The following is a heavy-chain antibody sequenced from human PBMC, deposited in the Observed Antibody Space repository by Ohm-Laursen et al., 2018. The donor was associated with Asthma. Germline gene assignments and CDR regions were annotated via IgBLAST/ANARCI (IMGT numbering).Heavy chain of an antibody. CDR1: GFTFSTYW. CDR3: TRGGHYRSYFDY. Sequence: SLRLSCTAFGFTFSTYWMHWVRQAPGKGLVWVSRVYGDGSNTIYADSVKGRFTISRDNAKNTLYLQMNSLRAEDTAVYYCTRGGHYRSYFDYWGQGTLVTVSS. V-gene: IGHV3-74*01. CDR2: VYGDGSNT. J-gene: IGHJ4*02. D-gene: IGHD4-11*01.